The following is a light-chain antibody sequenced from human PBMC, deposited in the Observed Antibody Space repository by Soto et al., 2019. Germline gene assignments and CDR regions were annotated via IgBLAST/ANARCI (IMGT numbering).Light chain of an antibody. CDR3: VLYMGSGIWV. J-gene: IGLJ3*02. CDR2: STN. V-gene: IGLV8-61*01. CDR1: SGSVSTSYY. Sequence: QTVVTQEPSFSVSPGRTVTLTCGLSSGSVSTSYYPSWYQQTPGQAPRTLIYSTNTRSSGVPDRFSGSILGNKAALTITGAQANDESDYYCVLYMGSGIWVFSGGTKLTV.